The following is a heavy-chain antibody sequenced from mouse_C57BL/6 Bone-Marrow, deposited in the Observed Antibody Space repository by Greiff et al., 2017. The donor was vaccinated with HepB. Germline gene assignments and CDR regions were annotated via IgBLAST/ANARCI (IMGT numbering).Heavy chain of an antibody. D-gene: IGHD2-4*01. CDR3: ARSDDYGDWYLDV. J-gene: IGHJ1*03. V-gene: IGHV1-82*01. Sequence: VQLQQSGPELVKPGASVKISCKASGYAFSSSWMNWVKQRPGKGLEWIGRIYPGDGDTNYNGKFKGKATLTADKSSSTAYMQLSSLTSEDSAVYFCARSDDYGDWYLDVWGTGTTGTVSS. CDR1: GYAFSSSW. CDR2: IYPGDGDT.